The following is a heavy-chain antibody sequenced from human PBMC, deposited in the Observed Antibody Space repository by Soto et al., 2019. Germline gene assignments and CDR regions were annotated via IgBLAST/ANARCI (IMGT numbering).Heavy chain of an antibody. D-gene: IGHD2-15*01. CDR1: GFSLSTYEVS. Sequence: QITLKESGPTLVKPTQTLTLTCTFSGFSLSTYEVSVGWIRQPPVKALAWLALIYWDGDQRYSPSLKSRLTIAKDTSKNQVVLTMTNMDPVEITTYYCVPIGRKADPATWGQGTLVTFSS. J-gene: IGHJ4*02. CDR3: VPIGRKADPAT. V-gene: IGHV2-5*02. CDR2: IYWDGDQ.